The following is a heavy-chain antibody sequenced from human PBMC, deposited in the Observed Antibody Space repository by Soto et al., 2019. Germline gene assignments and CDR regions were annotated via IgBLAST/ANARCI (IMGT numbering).Heavy chain of an antibody. CDR1: GYTFTSYV. Sequence: QVQLVQSGAEVKKPGASVRVSCKASGYTFTSYVITWVRQAPGQGLEWMGWISAYNVNTNYAQKLQGRVTMTTDTSTSTAAMELRSLRSDDTAVYYGARTDTGAFYICGQGTMVTFAS. CDR2: ISAYNVNT. J-gene: IGHJ3*02. D-gene: IGHD5-18*01. CDR3: ARTDTGAFYI. V-gene: IGHV1-18*04.